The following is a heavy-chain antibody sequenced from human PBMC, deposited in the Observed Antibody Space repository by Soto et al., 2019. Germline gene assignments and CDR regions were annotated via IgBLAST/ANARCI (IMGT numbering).Heavy chain of an antibody. CDR2: INNDGSST. J-gene: IGHJ1*01. Sequence: EVHLVESGGGLVQPGGSLRLSCTASGFIFSNYWIHWVRQAPGKGLVWVSRINNDGSSTDYVDSVKGRFTISRDNAKNKLYLQMNSLGAEDTAVYYCAKRDVGAGYHHWGQGTLVTVSS. CDR1: GFIFSNYW. V-gene: IGHV3-74*01. D-gene: IGHD2-2*01. CDR3: AKRDVGAGYHH.